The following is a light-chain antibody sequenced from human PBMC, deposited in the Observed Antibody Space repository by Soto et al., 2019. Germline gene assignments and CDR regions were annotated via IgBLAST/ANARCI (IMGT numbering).Light chain of an antibody. CDR1: RSNIGAGFD. V-gene: IGLV1-40*01. J-gene: IGLJ1*01. CDR3: QSYDSSLSAYV. CDR2: DNS. Sequence: QSVLTQPPPVSGAPGQRVTISCTGRRSNIGAGFDVHWYQQLPGTAPKLLIYDNSNRPSGVPDRFSGSKSGTSASLAITGLQAEDEADYYCQSYDSSLSAYVFGTGTKLTVL.